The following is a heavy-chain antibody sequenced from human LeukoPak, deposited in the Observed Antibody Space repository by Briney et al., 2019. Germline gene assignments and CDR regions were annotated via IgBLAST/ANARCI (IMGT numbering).Heavy chain of an antibody. V-gene: IGHV3-7*01. Sequence: SWVRQAPGKGLEWVANIKQDGSEKYYVDSVKGRFSISRDNAKNSLYLQMNSLRAEDTAVYYCARGDYWGQGTLVTVSS. CDR2: IKQDGSEK. CDR3: ARGDY. J-gene: IGHJ4*02.